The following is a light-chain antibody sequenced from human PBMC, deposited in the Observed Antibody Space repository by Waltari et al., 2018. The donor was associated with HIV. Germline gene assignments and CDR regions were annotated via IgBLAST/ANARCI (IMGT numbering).Light chain of an antibody. CDR2: GTS. Sequence: DIVLTQSPGTLSLSLGDRATLSCRASQSVTSSYLAWYQQTPGQTPRLLIYGTSNRATGIPDRFSGSGSGTDFTLTISRLDPEDFAVYYCQQYGSSSYTFGQGTKLEIK. V-gene: IGKV3-20*01. CDR3: QQYGSSSYT. J-gene: IGKJ2*01. CDR1: QSVTSSY.